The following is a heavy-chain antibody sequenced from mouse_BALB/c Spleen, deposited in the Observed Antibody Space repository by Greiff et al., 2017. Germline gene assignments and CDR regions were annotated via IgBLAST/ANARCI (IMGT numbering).Heavy chain of an antibody. D-gene: IGHD4-1*01. CDR2: INPSNGRT. J-gene: IGHJ4*01. Sequence: QVQLQQPGAELVKPGASVKLSCKASGYTFTSYWMHWVKQRPGQGLEWIGEINPSNGRTNYNEKFKSKATLTVDKSSSTAYMQLSSLTSEDSAVYYCARNWEGPYYYAMDYWGQGTSVTVSA. CDR3: ARNWEGPYYYAMDY. CDR1: GYTFTSYW. V-gene: IGHV1S81*02.